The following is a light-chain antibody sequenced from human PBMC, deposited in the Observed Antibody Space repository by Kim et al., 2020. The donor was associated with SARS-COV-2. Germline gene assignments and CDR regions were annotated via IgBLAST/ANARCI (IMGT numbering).Light chain of an antibody. CDR1: SSNIGSSY. V-gene: IGLV1-51*01. CDR2: DNN. J-gene: IGLJ3*02. Sequence: SVLTQPPSVSAAPGQKVTISCSGSSSNIGSSYICWYQQLPGTAPKLLIYDNNKRPSGIPDRFSGSKSGTSATLGITGLQTGDEADYYCGTWDSSLSAGVFGGGTQLSVL. CDR3: GTWDSSLSAGV.